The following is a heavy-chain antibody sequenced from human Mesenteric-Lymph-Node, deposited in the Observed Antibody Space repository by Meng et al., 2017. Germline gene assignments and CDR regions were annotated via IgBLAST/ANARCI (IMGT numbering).Heavy chain of an antibody. CDR3: ATSGRIAVTGNFDY. Sequence: GQVGAEVKKPGSSVKVSCKASGYIFTTYGLSWVRQAPGQGLEWMGWISTYNGNTNYAPKLQGRVTLTTDTSTNTAYMELRSLRSDDTAVYYCATSGRIAVTGNFDYWGQGTLVTVSS. J-gene: IGHJ4*02. CDR2: ISTYNGNT. CDR1: GYIFTTYG. V-gene: IGHV1-18*01. D-gene: IGHD6-19*01.